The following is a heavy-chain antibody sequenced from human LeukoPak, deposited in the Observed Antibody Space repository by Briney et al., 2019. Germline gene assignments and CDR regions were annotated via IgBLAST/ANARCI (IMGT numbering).Heavy chain of an antibody. CDR2: VSGSGGST. CDR1: AFTFRTYA. V-gene: IGHV3-23*01. J-gene: IGHJ4*02. CDR3: AKGAASRGYTYVAN. D-gene: IGHD5-18*01. Sequence: GGSLRLSCAAFAFTFRTYAMIWVRQAPGKGLEWVSTVSGSGGSTYYADSVKGRLTISRDNSNNTLYLQMNSLRAEDTAVYYCAKGAASRGYTYVANWGQGTLVTVSS.